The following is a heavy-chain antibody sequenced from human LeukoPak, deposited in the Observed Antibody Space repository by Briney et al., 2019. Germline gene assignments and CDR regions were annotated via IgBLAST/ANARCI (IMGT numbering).Heavy chain of an antibody. Sequence: PSETLSLTCTVSGYSISTSSYYWGWIRQPPGKGLEWIGTIYYSGSTYYNPTLKSRVTISADTSKNQFSLRLSSVTAADTAVYYCARGLRGSRYYYAMDVWGQGTTVTVSS. J-gene: IGHJ6*02. CDR3: ARGLRGSRYYYAMDV. CDR1: GYSISTSSYY. D-gene: IGHD2-21*02. CDR2: IYYSGST. V-gene: IGHV4-39*07.